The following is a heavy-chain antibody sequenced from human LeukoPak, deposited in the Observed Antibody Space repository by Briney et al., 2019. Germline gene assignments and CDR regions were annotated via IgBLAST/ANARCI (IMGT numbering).Heavy chain of an antibody. J-gene: IGHJ3*02. CDR3: ARESTYYYDSSGYDNDAFDI. V-gene: IGHV4-59*11. CDR1: GGSISSHY. CDR2: IYYSGST. Sequence: SETLSLTCTVSGGSISSHYWSRIRQPPGKGLEWIGYIYYSGSTNYNPSLKSRVTISVDTSKNQFSLKLSSVTAADTAVYYCARESTYYYDSSGYDNDAFDIWGQGTMVTVSS. D-gene: IGHD3-22*01.